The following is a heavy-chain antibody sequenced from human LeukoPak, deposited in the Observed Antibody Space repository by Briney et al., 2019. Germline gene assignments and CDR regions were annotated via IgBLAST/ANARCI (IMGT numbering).Heavy chain of an antibody. CDR3: ASPGTAVAGTSFDY. CDR1: GGSFSGYY. J-gene: IGHJ4*02. D-gene: IGHD6-19*01. CDR2: INHSGST. Sequence: SETLSLTCAVYGGSFSGYYWSWIRQPPGKGLEWIGEINHSGSTNYDPSLKSRVTISVDTSKNQFSLKLSSVTAADTAVYYCASPGTAVAGTSFDYWGQGTLVTVSS. V-gene: IGHV4-34*01.